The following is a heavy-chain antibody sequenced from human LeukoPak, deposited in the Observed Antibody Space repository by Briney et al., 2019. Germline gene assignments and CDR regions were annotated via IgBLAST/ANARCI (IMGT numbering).Heavy chain of an antibody. CDR3: ARVSCTSTSCPGWIDP. V-gene: IGHV4-59*01. Sequence: KPSETLSLTCTVSGGSISSYYWSWIRQPPGKGLDWIGYVYYSGTTNYNPSLKSRVTISLDTSKKQLSLKLSSVTAADTAVYYYARVSCTSTSCPGWIDPWGQGTLVTVSS. CDR2: VYYSGTT. D-gene: IGHD2-2*01. CDR1: GGSISSYY. J-gene: IGHJ5*02.